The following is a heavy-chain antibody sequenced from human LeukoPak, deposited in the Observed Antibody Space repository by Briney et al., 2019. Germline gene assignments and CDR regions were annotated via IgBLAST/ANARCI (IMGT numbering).Heavy chain of an antibody. J-gene: IGHJ4*02. CDR2: ISSESTYI. CDR1: GFTFSSYS. D-gene: IGHD6-19*01. Sequence: GGSLRLSCAASGFTFSSYSMNWVRQAPGKGLEWVSSISSESTYIFYADSVKGRFTVSRDNAKNSLYLQMNSLRAEDTAVYYCASFETVAAKPFDYWGQGTLVTVSS. V-gene: IGHV3-21*01. CDR3: ASFETVAAKPFDY.